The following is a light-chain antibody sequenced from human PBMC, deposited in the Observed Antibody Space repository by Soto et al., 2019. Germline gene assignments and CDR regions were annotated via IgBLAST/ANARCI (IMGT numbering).Light chain of an antibody. V-gene: IGLV2-14*01. J-gene: IGLJ3*02. Sequence: QSALTQPASVSGSPGQSITISCTGSSSDVGGHNYVSWYQQHPGKAPKLMIFEVSYRPSGVSNRFSGSKSDNTASLTISGLQAEDEADYYCSSYTSSNTWVFGGGTKLTAL. CDR3: SSYTSSNTWV. CDR1: SSDVGGHNY. CDR2: EVS.